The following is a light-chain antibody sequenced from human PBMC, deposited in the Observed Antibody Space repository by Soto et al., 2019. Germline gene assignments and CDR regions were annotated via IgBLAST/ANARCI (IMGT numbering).Light chain of an antibody. V-gene: IGKV3-20*01. Sequence: EIVMTQSPATLSVSPGEEATLSCRASQSIGSTLAWFQQKPGQVPRLLIYGASSRATGIPDRFSGSGSGTDFTLTISRLEPEDFAVYYCQQYGSSRITFGQGTRLEIK. CDR1: QSIGST. CDR2: GAS. J-gene: IGKJ5*01. CDR3: QQYGSSRIT.